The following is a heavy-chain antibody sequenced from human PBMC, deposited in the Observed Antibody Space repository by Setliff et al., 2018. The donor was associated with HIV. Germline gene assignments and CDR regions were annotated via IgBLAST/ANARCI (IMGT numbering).Heavy chain of an antibody. CDR2: VTVNGAT. V-gene: IGHV4-61*02. CDR1: GDSMTSGSYY. Sequence: PSETLSLTCTVSGDSMTSGSYYWTWIRQPAGKRLEWIGRVTVNGATEYNPSLQSRVTISVDTSENQFSLKVTSVTAADTATYYCSRDLWGDDYYYNNMDVWGKGTTVTVSS. CDR3: SRDLWGDDYYYNNMDV. D-gene: IGHD2-21*02. J-gene: IGHJ6*03.